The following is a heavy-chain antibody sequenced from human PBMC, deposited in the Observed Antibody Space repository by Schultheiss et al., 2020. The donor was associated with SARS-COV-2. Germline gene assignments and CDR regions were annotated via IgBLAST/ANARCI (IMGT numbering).Heavy chain of an antibody. V-gene: IGHV3-33*08. CDR2: IWYDGSNK. CDR1: GFTFSSYG. Sequence: LSLTCAASGFTFSSYGMHWVRQAPGKGLEWVAVIWYDGSNKYYADSVKGRFTISRDNSKNTLYLQMNSLRAEDTAVYYCARVYSSGWYYYYGMDVWGQGTTVTVSS. D-gene: IGHD6-19*01. CDR3: ARVYSSGWYYYYGMDV. J-gene: IGHJ6*02.